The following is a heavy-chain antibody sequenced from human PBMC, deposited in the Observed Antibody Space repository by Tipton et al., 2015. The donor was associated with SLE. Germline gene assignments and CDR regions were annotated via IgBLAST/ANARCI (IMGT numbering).Heavy chain of an antibody. CDR1: GGSISSRTYY. J-gene: IGHJ4*02. CDR3: ARVHYSSSSPNFDY. V-gene: IGHV4-39*07. D-gene: IGHD6-6*01. Sequence: TLSLTCTVSGGSISSRTYYWGWIRQPPGKGLEWIGSVSSGGSTYYNPSLKSRVTISIDRSKNQFSLKLSSVTAADTAVYYCARVHYSSSSPNFDYWGQGTLVTVSS. CDR2: VSSGGST.